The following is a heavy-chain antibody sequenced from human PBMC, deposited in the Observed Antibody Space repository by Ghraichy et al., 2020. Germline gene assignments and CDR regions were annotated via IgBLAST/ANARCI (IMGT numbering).Heavy chain of an antibody. CDR2: ISGSGGST. Sequence: LSLTCAASGFTFSSYAMSWVRQAPGKGLEWVSAISGSGGSTYYADSVKGRFTISRDNSKNTLYLQMNSLRAEDTAVYYCAKVVGATRGYFDYWGQGTLVTVSS. D-gene: IGHD1-26*01. J-gene: IGHJ4*02. V-gene: IGHV3-23*01. CDR3: AKVVGATRGYFDY. CDR1: GFTFSSYA.